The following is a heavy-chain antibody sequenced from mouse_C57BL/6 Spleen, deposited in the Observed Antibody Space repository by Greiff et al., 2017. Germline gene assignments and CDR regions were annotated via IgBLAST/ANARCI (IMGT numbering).Heavy chain of an antibody. D-gene: IGHD2-3*01. V-gene: IGHV1-26*01. CDR3: ARYGYYPRWYFDV. CDR2: LNPNNGGT. J-gene: IGHJ1*03. Sequence: EVQLQQSGPELVKPGASVKISCKASGYTFTDYYMNWVKQSHGKSLEWIGDLNPNNGGTSYNQKFKGKATLTVDKSSSTAYMELRSLTSEDSAVYYCARYGYYPRWYFDVWGTGTTVTGSS. CDR1: GYTFTDYY.